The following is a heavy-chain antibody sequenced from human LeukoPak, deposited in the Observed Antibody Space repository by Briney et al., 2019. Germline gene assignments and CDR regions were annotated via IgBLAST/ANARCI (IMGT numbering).Heavy chain of an antibody. Sequence: GSLRLSCAASGFTFSSYWMSWIRQPPGKGLEWIGSIYYSGSTYYNPSLKSRVTISVDTSKNQFSLKLSSVTAADTAVYYCARRGATAIRGWGQGTLVTVSS. J-gene: IGHJ4*02. CDR1: GFTFSSYW. CDR2: IYYSGST. D-gene: IGHD2-21*02. CDR3: ARRGATAIRG. V-gene: IGHV4-39*01.